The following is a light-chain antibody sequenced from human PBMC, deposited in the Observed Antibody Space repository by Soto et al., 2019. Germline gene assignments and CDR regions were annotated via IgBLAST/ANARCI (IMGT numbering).Light chain of an antibody. J-gene: IGKJ1*01. CDR2: DAS. V-gene: IGKV1-5*01. Sequence: EIQMTQSPSTLSASVGDRVTITCRASQSISSWLAWYQQKPGKAPKLLIYDASSLESGVPSRFSGSGSGTEVTITISSLKTDDVATYYCQQYNSYPWTFGQGTKVDIK. CDR1: QSISSW. CDR3: QQYNSYPWT.